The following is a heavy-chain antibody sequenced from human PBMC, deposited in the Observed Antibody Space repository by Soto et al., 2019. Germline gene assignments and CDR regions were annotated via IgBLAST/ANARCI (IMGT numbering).Heavy chain of an antibody. V-gene: IGHV4-31*03. D-gene: IGHD3-22*01. CDR3: VSTYYTATSGPFDY. Sequence: SETLSLTCTVSGGSISSSSYYWGWIRQHPGTGLEWIGYIYYSGTTYYNPSLESRVTISADMSENQFSLKVNSVTVADTAVYYCVSTYYTATSGPFDYWGQGTRVTVSS. CDR2: IYYSGTT. J-gene: IGHJ4*02. CDR1: GGSISSSSYY.